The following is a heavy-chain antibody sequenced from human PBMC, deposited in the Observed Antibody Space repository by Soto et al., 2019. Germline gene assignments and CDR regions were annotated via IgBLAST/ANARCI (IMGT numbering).Heavy chain of an antibody. CDR1: GFTFSSYG. CDR2: ISYDGSNK. D-gene: IGHD2-2*01. V-gene: IGHV3-30*18. CDR3: AKGQHCSSTSCYFYYYGMDV. J-gene: IGHJ6*02. Sequence: QVQLVESGGGVVQPGRSLRLSCAASGFTFSSYGMHWVRQAPGKGLEWVAVISYDGSNKYYADSVKGRFTISRDNSKNTLYLQMNSLRAEDTAVYYCAKGQHCSSTSCYFYYYGMDVWGQGTTVTVSS.